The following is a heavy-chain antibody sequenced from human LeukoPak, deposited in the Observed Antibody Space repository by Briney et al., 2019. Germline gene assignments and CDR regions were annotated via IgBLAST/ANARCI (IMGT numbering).Heavy chain of an antibody. CDR3: ARGAAPPFYYGMDV. D-gene: IGHD2-15*01. V-gene: IGHV4-59*01. J-gene: IGHJ6*02. Sequence: SETLSLTCTVSGGSISSYYWSWIRQPPGKGLEWIGYIYYSGSTNYNPSLKSRVTISVDTSKNQFSLKLSSVTAADTAVYYCARGAAPPFYYGMDVWGRGTTVTVSS. CDR2: IYYSGST. CDR1: GGSISSYY.